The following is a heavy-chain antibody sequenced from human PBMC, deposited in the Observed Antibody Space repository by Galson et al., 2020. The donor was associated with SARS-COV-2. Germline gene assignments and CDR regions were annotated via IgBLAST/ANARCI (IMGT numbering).Heavy chain of an antibody. CDR1: SPTFSRAW. J-gene: IGHJ4*02. Sequence: GGSLRLSCAASSPTFSRAWMHWVRQVPGKGPVWISRIYSDGTTTSYADSVKGRFTISRDGANNTLYLQMTNLRPDDTAVYYCARGQWAPFDFWGQGIVVTVSS. D-gene: IGHD2-8*01. CDR3: ARGQWAPFDF. CDR2: IYSDGTTT. V-gene: IGHV3-74*03.